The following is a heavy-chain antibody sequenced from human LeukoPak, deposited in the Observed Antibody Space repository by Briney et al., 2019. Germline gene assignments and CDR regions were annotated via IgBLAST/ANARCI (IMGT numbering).Heavy chain of an antibody. CDR2: IYSGGST. Sequence: PGGSLRLSCAASGFTVSSYYMYWVRQAPGKGLEWVSFIYSGGSTYYADSVKGRFSISRDNSKNTLYLQMNSLRAEDTAVYYCARVRGGYSYGYSDYWGQGTLVTVSS. CDR3: ARVRGGYSYGYSDY. CDR1: GFTVSSYY. J-gene: IGHJ4*02. V-gene: IGHV3-66*01. D-gene: IGHD5-18*01.